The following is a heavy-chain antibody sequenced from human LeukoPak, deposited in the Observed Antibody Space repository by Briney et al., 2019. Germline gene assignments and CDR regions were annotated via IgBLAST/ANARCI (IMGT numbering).Heavy chain of an antibody. CDR1: GGSISSYY. J-gene: IGHJ4*02. V-gene: IGHV4-59*01. CDR3: AREGRRGDAGY. D-gene: IGHD2-21*02. CDR2: IYYSGST. Sequence: PSETLSLTCTVSGGSISSYYWSWIRQPPGKGLEWIGYIYYSGSTNYNPSLKSRVTISVDTSKNQFSLKLSSVTAADTAVYYCAREGRRGDAGYWGLGTLVTVSS.